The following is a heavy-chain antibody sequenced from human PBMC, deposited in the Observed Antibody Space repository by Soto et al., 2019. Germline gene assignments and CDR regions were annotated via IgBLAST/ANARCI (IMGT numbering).Heavy chain of an antibody. CDR2: IHWNDDN. CDR3: IHRRVNGGMDH. Sequence: QITLKESGPTLVKPTQSLTLTCTFSGFSLSTSGVGVGCVRQPPGKALEWLAVIHWNDDNHYTSSLKTMLTVTKDITKNQVVFTMTNMDPVDTDTYYCIHRRVNGGMDHWGPGILVTVSS. V-gene: IGHV2-5*01. J-gene: IGHJ4*02. CDR1: GFSLSTSGVG.